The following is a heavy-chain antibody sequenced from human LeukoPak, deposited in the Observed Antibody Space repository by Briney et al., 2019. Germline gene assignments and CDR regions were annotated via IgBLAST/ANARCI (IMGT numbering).Heavy chain of an antibody. CDR1: GGSINNYY. CDR3: ARDLSKTYYYDSSGYLNDAFDI. CDR2: IYSSGST. D-gene: IGHD3-22*01. Sequence: PSETLSLTCTVSGGSINNYYWSWIRQPAGKGLEWIGLIYSSGSTSYNPSLKSRVTMSVDTSKKQFSLKLSSVTAADTAVYYCARDLSKTYYYDSSGYLNDAFDIWGQGTMVTASS. J-gene: IGHJ3*02. V-gene: IGHV4-4*07.